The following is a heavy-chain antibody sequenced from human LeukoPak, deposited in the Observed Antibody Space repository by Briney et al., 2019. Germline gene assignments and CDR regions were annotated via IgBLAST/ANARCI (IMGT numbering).Heavy chain of an antibody. V-gene: IGHV3-53*01. Sequence: GGSLRLSCAASGFTVSSNYMSWVRQAPGKGLEWVSVIYSGGSTYYADSVKGRFTISRDNSKNTLYLQMNSLRAEDTAVYYCARLYSSSWYFPYYMDVWGKGTTVTISS. J-gene: IGHJ6*03. CDR3: ARLYSSSWYFPYYMDV. CDR2: IYSGGST. CDR1: GFTVSSNY. D-gene: IGHD6-13*01.